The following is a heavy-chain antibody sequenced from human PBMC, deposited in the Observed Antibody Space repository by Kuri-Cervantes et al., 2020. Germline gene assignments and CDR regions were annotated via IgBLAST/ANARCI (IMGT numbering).Heavy chain of an antibody. D-gene: IGHD3-10*01. CDR3: AKVTWYDSGDR. Sequence: GESLKISCAASGFTFSSYSMNWVRQAPGKGLEWVSYISSSSSTIYYADSVKGRFTISRDNSKNTLYLQMNSLTAEDTAVYYCAKVTWYDSGDRWGQGTLVTVSS. V-gene: IGHV3-48*01. CDR1: GFTFSSYS. J-gene: IGHJ4*02. CDR2: ISSSSSTI.